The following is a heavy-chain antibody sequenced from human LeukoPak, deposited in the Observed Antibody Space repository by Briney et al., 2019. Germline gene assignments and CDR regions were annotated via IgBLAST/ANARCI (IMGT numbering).Heavy chain of an antibody. Sequence: PGGSLRLSCAAPGFTFSSYAMSWVRQAPGKGLEWVSAISGSGGSTYYADSVKGRFTISRDNSKNTLYLQMNSLRAEDTAVYYCAKAPRFCDSSGYPVYYFDYWGQGTLVTVSS. D-gene: IGHD3-22*01. CDR2: ISGSGGST. CDR3: AKAPRFCDSSGYPVYYFDY. J-gene: IGHJ4*02. CDR1: GFTFSSYA. V-gene: IGHV3-23*01.